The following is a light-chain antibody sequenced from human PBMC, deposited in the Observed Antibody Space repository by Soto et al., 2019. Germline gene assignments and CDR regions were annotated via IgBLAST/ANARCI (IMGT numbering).Light chain of an antibody. Sequence: AIRMTQSPSSFSASTGDRVTITCRARQGISSYLAWYQQKPGKAPKLLIYAASTLHSGVPSRFSGSGSGTDFTLTISCLQSEDFATYYCQQYYSYPITFGPGTRLEIK. CDR2: AAS. CDR1: QGISSY. V-gene: IGKV1-8*01. J-gene: IGKJ5*01. CDR3: QQYYSYPIT.